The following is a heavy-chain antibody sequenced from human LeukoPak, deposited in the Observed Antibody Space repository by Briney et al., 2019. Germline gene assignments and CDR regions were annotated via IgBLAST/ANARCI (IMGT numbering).Heavy chain of an antibody. V-gene: IGHV3-7*01. Sequence: PGGSLRLSCAASGFTFSNYWMNWVRQAPGKGLEWVANIKQDGSEKYYVDSVKGRFTISRDNAKNSLYLQMNSLRAEDTAVYYCARVGPVRIGSTNYYMDVWGKGTTVTVSS. D-gene: IGHD2/OR15-2a*01. CDR2: IKQDGSEK. CDR1: GFTFSNYW. CDR3: ARVGPVRIGSTNYYMDV. J-gene: IGHJ6*03.